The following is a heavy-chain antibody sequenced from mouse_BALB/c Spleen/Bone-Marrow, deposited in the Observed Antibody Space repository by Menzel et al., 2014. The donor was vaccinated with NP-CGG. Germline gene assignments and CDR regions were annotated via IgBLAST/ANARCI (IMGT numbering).Heavy chain of an antibody. Sequence: VQLQQSGPELVKPGASVKISCKASGYAFSSSWMNWVKQRPGQGLEWIGRIYPGDGDTSYNGKFKGKATLTADKSSSTAYMQLSSLTSVDSAVYFCARHAYGNSYWYFDVWGAGTTVTVSS. D-gene: IGHD2-1*01. CDR1: GYAFSSSW. J-gene: IGHJ1*01. CDR2: IYPGDGDT. CDR3: ARHAYGNSYWYFDV. V-gene: IGHV1-82*01.